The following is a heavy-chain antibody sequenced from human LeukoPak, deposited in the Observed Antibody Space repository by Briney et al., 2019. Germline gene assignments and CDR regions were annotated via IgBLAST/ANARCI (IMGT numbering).Heavy chain of an antibody. CDR2: IPTAGRST. CDR3: VKDRGSSGWSPFAY. J-gene: IGHJ4*02. V-gene: IGHV3-64D*06. D-gene: IGHD6-19*01. Sequence: SGGSLRLSCAASGFIFGVSTMHWVRQAPGKGLEFVSSIPTAGRSTYYADSAKGRFAISRDDFNSTVYLHMSSLRPEDTAMYYCVKDRGSSGWSPFAYWGQGTLVTVSS. CDR1: GFIFGVST.